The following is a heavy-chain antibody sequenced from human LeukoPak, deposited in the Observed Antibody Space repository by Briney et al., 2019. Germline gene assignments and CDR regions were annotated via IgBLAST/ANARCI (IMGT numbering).Heavy chain of an antibody. Sequence: GGSLRLSCAASGFTFSDYYMSWIRQAPGKGLEWVSSISSSSSYIYYADSVKGRFTISRDNAKNSLYLQMNSLRAEDTAVYYCARAWYYYDSSGYSDFDYWGQGTLVTVSS. CDR1: GFTFSDYY. CDR3: ARAWYYYDSSGYSDFDY. CDR2: ISSSSSYI. J-gene: IGHJ4*02. V-gene: IGHV3-11*06. D-gene: IGHD3-22*01.